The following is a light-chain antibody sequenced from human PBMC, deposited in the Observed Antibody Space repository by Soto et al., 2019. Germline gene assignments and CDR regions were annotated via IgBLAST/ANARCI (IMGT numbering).Light chain of an antibody. CDR3: QQRSNWPYT. CDR2: DAS. J-gene: IGKJ2*01. Sequence: EIVLTQSPATLSLSPGERATLSCRASQSLSSYLAWYQQKPGQAPRLLISDASNRATGIPARFSGSESGTDFTLTISSLEPEDFAVYYCQQRSNWPYTFGQGTKLEIK. CDR1: QSLSSY. V-gene: IGKV3-11*01.